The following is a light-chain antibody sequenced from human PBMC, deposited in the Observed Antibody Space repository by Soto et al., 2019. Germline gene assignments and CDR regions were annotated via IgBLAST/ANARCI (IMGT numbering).Light chain of an antibody. CDR3: QQYGSSPPYT. Sequence: EIVLTQSPGTLSLSPGERATLSCRASQSVSSSYLAWYQQKPGQAPRLLIYGASSMATGIPDRFSGSGSGTDFTLTISSLEPEDFAVYCCQQYGSSPPYTFGQGTKLEIK. CDR1: QSVSSSY. CDR2: GAS. J-gene: IGKJ2*01. V-gene: IGKV3-20*01.